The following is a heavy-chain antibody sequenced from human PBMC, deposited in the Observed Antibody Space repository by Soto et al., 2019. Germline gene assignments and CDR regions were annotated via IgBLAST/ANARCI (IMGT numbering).Heavy chain of an antibody. CDR3: AKDSIRRSFSRSSTRARDAFDI. D-gene: IGHD6-6*01. V-gene: IGHV3-23*01. J-gene: IGHJ3*02. CDR2: ISDGSYST. Sequence: LRLSCAASGFTFSNYAMNWVRQAPGKGLEWVSVISDGSYSTDYVDSVKGRFTISRDNAENSLHLQMNSLRAEDTAVYYCAKDSIRRSFSRSSTRARDAFDIWGQGTMVTVSS. CDR1: GFTFSNYA.